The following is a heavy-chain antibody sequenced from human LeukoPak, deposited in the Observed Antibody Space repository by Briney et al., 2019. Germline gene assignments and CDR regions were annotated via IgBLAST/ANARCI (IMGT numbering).Heavy chain of an antibody. J-gene: IGHJ4*02. CDR1: GFTYTTYW. CDR3: AKAHTAVAGFSYFDY. V-gene: IGHV3-7*03. D-gene: IGHD6-19*01. Sequence: GGSLRLSCAASGFTYTTYWMSWVRQAPGKGLEWVANIKTDGSDKNYVDSVKGRFTISRDNSKNTLYLQMNSLRAEDTAVYYCAKAHTAVAGFSYFDYWGQGTLVTVSS. CDR2: IKTDGSDK.